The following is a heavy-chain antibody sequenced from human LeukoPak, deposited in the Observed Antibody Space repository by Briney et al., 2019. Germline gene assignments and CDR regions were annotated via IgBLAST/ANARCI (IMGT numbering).Heavy chain of an antibody. CDR3: AKGGYCSGGSCYYFDY. Sequence: GGSLSLSCAASGFSFNTYTMNWVRQAPGKGLEWVSAISGSGGSTYYADSVKGRFTISRDNSKNTLYLQMNSLRAEDTAVYYCAKGGYCSGGSCYYFDYWGQGTLVTVSS. J-gene: IGHJ4*02. CDR2: ISGSGGST. V-gene: IGHV3-23*01. CDR1: GFSFNTYT. D-gene: IGHD2-15*01.